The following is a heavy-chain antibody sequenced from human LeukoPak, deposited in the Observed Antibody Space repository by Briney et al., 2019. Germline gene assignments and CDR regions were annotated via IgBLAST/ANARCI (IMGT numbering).Heavy chain of an antibody. V-gene: IGHV3-48*01. J-gene: IGHJ4*02. CDR1: GFRFSSYS. Sequence: GGSLRLSCAASGFRFSSYSMNWVRQAPGRGLEWVSYISSSSSTIYYADSVKGRFTISRDNAKNSLYLQMNSLRAEDTAVYYCARDLYGALFWGQGTLVTVSS. CDR2: ISSSSSTI. CDR3: ARDLYGALF. D-gene: IGHD3-10*02.